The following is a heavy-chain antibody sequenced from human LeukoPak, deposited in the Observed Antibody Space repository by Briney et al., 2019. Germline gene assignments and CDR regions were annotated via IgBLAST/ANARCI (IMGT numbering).Heavy chain of an antibody. J-gene: IGHJ4*02. D-gene: IGHD3-9*01. Sequence: SETLSLTCTVSGGSISSSSYSWGWIRQPPGKGLEWIGSIYYSGSTYYNPSLKSRVTISVDTSKNQLSLKLSSVTAADTAVYYCARQARLRYFDWLLSQFDYWGQGTLVTVSS. V-gene: IGHV4-39*01. CDR2: IYYSGST. CDR1: GGSISSSSYS. CDR3: ARQARLRYFDWLLSQFDY.